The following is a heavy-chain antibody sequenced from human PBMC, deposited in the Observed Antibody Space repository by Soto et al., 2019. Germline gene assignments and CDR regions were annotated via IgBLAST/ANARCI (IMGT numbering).Heavy chain of an antibody. CDR1: GGSISSYY. CDR3: ARVVYYDFWSGYSCWFDP. D-gene: IGHD3-3*01. CDR2: IYYSGST. Sequence: QVQLQESGPGLVKPSETLSLTCTVSGGSISSYYWSWIRQPPGKGLEWIGYIYYSGSTNYNPSLKCRVTISVDTSTNQFSLKLSSVTAADTAVYYCARVVYYDFWSGYSCWFDPWGQGTLVTVSS. J-gene: IGHJ5*02. V-gene: IGHV4-59*01.